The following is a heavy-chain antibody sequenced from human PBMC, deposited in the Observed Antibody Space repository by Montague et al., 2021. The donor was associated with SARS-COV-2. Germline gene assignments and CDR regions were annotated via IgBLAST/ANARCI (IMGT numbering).Heavy chain of an antibody. J-gene: IGHJ6*04. CDR3: ARAHAESVYAFWSGSLTSTSLDV. V-gene: IGHV3-13*04. D-gene: IGHD3-3*01. CDR2: IGTAGDT. CDR1: GFTFSSHD. Sequence: SLRLSCAASGFTFSSHDMYWVRQGTGKGLEWVSSIGTAGDTYYSGSVEGRFTISREDVKNSMYLQMTSLRAGDTAIYYCARAHAESVYAFWSGSLTSTSLDVWGKGTTVTVSS.